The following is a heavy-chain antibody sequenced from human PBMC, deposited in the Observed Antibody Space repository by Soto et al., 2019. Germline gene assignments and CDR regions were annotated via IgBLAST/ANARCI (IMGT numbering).Heavy chain of an antibody. CDR3: ARVAAPDIVPSYDTKNYYYYMDV. D-gene: IGHD5-12*01. V-gene: IGHV3-11*01. J-gene: IGHJ6*03. Sequence: TEGSLRLSCAASGFTFSDYYMSWIRQAPGKGLEWVSYISSSGSTIYYADCVKGRFTISRDNAKNSLYLQMNSLRAEDTAVYSCARVAAPDIVPSYDTKNYYYYMDVWGKGTTVTVSS. CDR2: ISSSGSTI. CDR1: GFTFSDYY.